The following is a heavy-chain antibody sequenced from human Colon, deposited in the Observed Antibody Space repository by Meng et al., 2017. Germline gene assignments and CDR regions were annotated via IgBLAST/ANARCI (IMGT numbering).Heavy chain of an antibody. Sequence: QLQLQESGPGLVKPSETLSLTRSVSGDSISSRNYYWGWIRQPPGKGLEWIGSIYYSGNTYDNPSLKSRVTISVDTSKNQFSLKLSSVTDADTAVYYCARSHSSSFNWFDPWGRGTLVTVSS. D-gene: IGHD6-13*01. CDR1: GDSISSRNYY. CDR3: ARSHSSSFNWFDP. CDR2: IYYSGNT. V-gene: IGHV4-39*01. J-gene: IGHJ5*02.